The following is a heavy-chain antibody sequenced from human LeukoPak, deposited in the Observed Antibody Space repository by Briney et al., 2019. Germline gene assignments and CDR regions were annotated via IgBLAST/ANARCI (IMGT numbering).Heavy chain of an antibody. CDR1: GGSFSGYY. CDR3: ARQGSKGCSGGSCHPIDY. D-gene: IGHD2-15*01. V-gene: IGHV4-34*01. CDR2: INHSGST. Sequence: SETLSLTCAVYGGSFSGYYWSWIRQPPGKGLEWIGEINHSGSTNYNPSLKSRVTISVDTSKNQFSLKLSSVTAADTAVYYCARQGSKGCSGGSCHPIDYWGQGTLVTVSS. J-gene: IGHJ4*02.